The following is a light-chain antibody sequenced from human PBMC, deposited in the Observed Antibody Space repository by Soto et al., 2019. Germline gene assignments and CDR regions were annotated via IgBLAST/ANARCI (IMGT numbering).Light chain of an antibody. CDR3: QQYDNFPPYT. CDR1: RDISVY. Sequence: DIQMTQSPSSLSASAGDSVTITCQASRDISVYLNWYQHKPGHPPKLLVFVASHFHTGVPSRFSGSGSGTHFPFTLTNLQPEDVATYYCQQYDNFPPYTFGQRTQLDI. CDR2: VAS. J-gene: IGKJ2*01. V-gene: IGKV1-33*01.